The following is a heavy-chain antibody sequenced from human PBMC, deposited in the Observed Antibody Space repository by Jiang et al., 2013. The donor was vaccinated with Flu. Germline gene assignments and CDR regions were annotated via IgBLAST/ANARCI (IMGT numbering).Heavy chain of an antibody. CDR2: ISWNSGSI. Sequence: PGRSLRLSCAASGFTFDDYAMHWVRQAPGKGLEWVSGISWNSGSIGYADSVKGRFTISRDNAKNSLYLQMNSLRAEDTALYYCAKEAVAGDNWFDPWGQGTLVTVSS. V-gene: IGHV3-9*01. J-gene: IGHJ5*02. CDR1: GFTFDDYA. D-gene: IGHD6-19*01. CDR3: AKEAVAGDNWFDP.